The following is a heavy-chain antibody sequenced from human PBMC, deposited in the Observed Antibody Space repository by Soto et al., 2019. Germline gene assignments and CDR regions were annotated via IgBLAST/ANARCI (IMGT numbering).Heavy chain of an antibody. CDR3: ASRYYYDSSGYYYPYYY. V-gene: IGHV3-48*02. CDR1: GFTFSNYN. D-gene: IGHD3-22*01. Sequence: GGSLRLSCAASGFTFSNYNMNWVRQAPGKGLEWVSSISSSSSTIYYADSVKGRFTISRDNAKNSLYLQMNSLRDEDTAVYYCASRYYYDSSGYYYPYYYWGQGTLVTVSS. J-gene: IGHJ4*02. CDR2: ISSSSSTI.